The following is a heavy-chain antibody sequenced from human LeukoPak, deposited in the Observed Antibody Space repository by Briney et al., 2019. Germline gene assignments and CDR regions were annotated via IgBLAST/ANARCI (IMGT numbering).Heavy chain of an antibody. CDR3: ARVVVVTARLRAFDI. Sequence: SETLSLTCAVYGGSFSGYCWSWIRQPPGKGLEWIGEINHSGSTNYNPSLKSRVTISVDTSKNQFSLKLSSVTAADTAVYYCARVVVVTARLRAFDIWGQGTMVTVSS. J-gene: IGHJ3*02. CDR2: INHSGST. D-gene: IGHD2-21*02. V-gene: IGHV4-34*01. CDR1: GGSFSGYC.